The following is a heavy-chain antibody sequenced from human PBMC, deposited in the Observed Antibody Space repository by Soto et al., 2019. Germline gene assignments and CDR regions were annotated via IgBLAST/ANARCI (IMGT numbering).Heavy chain of an antibody. V-gene: IGHV3-53*04. CDR2: MYSGGTT. D-gene: IGHD2-21*02. J-gene: IGHJ3*02. CDR1: GFIVSSNY. Sequence: VQLVESGGGLVQPGGSLRLSCAASGFIVSSNYMTWVRQAPGKGLEWVSIMYSGGTTYYAESVKGRFTISRHISKNTLDLQMNTLRFEDTAVYYCARVAGDDPPDIWGPGTRVTVSS. CDR3: ARVAGDDPPDI.